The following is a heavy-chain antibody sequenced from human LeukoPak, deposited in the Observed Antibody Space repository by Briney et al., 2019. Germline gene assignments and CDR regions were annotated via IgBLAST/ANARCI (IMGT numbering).Heavy chain of an antibody. J-gene: IGHJ5*02. V-gene: IGHV4-59*01. Sequence: PSETLSLTCTVSGGSISSYYWSWIRQPPGKGLEWIGYIYYSGSTNYNPSLKSRVTISVDTSKNQFSLKLSSVTAADTAVYYCARYRQGPAAPNWFDPWGQGTLVTVSS. CDR2: IYYSGST. D-gene: IGHD2-2*01. CDR1: GGSISSYY. CDR3: ARYRQGPAAPNWFDP.